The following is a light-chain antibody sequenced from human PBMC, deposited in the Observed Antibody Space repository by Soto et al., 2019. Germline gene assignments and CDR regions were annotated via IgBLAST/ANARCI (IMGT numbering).Light chain of an antibody. CDR1: SRDVGGSNY. J-gene: IGLJ1*01. Sequence: QSVLIQPASVSGSPGQSITISCTGTSRDVGGSNYVSWYQHHPHRAPKLLIYEVSYRPSGVSSRFSGSKSGNTASLTISGLQAEDDADYYCSSYTSSNTLEVFGAGTKLTVL. CDR2: EVS. CDR3: SSYTSSNTLEV. V-gene: IGLV2-14*01.